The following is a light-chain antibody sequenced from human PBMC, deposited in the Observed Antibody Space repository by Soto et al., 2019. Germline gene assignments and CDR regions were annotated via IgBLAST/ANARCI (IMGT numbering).Light chain of an antibody. J-gene: IGLJ1*01. CDR1: SRNVGGYDY. Sequence: QSALTQPRSVSGSPGQSVTISCTGTSRNVGGYDYVSWYQHHTGKAPKLIIYDVNKRPSGVPDRFSGSKSGNTASLTISGLQAEDEAEYYCCSYAGRYSYIFGTGTKVTVL. CDR2: DVN. CDR3: CSYAGRYSYI. V-gene: IGLV2-11*01.